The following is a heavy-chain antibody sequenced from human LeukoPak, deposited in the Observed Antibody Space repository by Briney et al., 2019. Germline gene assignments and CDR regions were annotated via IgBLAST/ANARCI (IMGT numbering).Heavy chain of an antibody. V-gene: IGHV3-73*01. Sequence: GGSLRLSCAASGFTFSGSAMHWVRQASGKGLEWVGRIRSKANSYATAYAASVKGRFTISRDDSKNTAYLQMNSLKTEDTAVYYCTRPLLSGDWYFDLWGRGTLVTVSS. D-gene: IGHD3-10*02. J-gene: IGHJ2*01. CDR1: GFTFSGSA. CDR2: IRSKANSYAT. CDR3: TRPLLSGDWYFDL.